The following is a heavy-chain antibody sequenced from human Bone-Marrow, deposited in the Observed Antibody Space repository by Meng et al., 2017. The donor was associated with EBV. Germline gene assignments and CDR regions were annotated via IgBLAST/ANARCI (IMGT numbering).Heavy chain of an antibody. CDR1: ADTFSYA. D-gene: IGHD3-9*01. J-gene: IGHJ1*01. CDR3: AGGGDILTGLDF. V-gene: IGHV1-69*12. CDR2: IIPMFGTR. Sequence: QGQLGQSGPWVKQPGSSARVSCKPSADTFSYAFTWVRQAPGQGLEWMGGIIPMFGTRRYTEKFQGRLTMAADEFSGSVYMELRGLTSEDTAVYYCAGGGDILTGLDFWGQGTLVTVSS.